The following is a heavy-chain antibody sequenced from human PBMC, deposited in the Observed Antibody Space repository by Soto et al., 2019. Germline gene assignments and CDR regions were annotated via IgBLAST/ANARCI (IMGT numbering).Heavy chain of an antibody. Sequence: GGSLRLSCAASGFTFSSYAMSWVRQAPGKGLEWVSAISGSGGGTYYADSVKGRFTISRDNSKNTLYLQMNSLRAEDTAVYYCAKDPPFRIAARYFDYWGQGTLVTVSS. CDR2: ISGSGGGT. V-gene: IGHV3-23*01. CDR3: AKDPPFRIAARYFDY. CDR1: GFTFSSYA. D-gene: IGHD6-6*01. J-gene: IGHJ4*02.